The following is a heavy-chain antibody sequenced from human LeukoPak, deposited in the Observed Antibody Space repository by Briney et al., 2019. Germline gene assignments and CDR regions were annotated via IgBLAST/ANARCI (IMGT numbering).Heavy chain of an antibody. CDR3: ASLKRSRDGMDV. J-gene: IGHJ6*02. Sequence: ASETLSLTCTVSGGSVTNDNYFWSWTRQPPGEGLEWIGYIYHSAGSYYNPSLKSRVTMSIDTSRNQFSLKLSSVTAADTAVYYCASLKRSRDGMDVWGQGTTVTVSS. CDR2: IYHSAGS. V-gene: IGHV4-30-4*01. CDR1: GGSVTNDNYF. D-gene: IGHD1-1*01.